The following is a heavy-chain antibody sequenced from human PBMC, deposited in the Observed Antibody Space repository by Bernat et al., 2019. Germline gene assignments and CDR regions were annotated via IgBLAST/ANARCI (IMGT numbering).Heavy chain of an antibody. D-gene: IGHD2-8*01. J-gene: IGHJ4*02. CDR2: ISGSGGVT. CDR3: APGARREATAGMEYFGY. CDR1: GFIFSNYA. V-gene: IGHV3-23*01. Sequence: EVQFLESGGGLVQPGGSLRLSCAASGFIFSNYAMNWVRQAPGKGLEWVSAISGSGGVTYYSDSVRGRFSISRDNSKNTFFLQMNSLRVEDSAVYYCAPGARREATAGMEYFGYWGQGSLVTVSS.